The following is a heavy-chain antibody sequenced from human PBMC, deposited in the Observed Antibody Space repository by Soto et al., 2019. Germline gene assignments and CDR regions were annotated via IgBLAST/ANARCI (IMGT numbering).Heavy chain of an antibody. CDR1: GGSISGYY. D-gene: IGHD3-10*01. J-gene: IGHJ4*02. Sequence: SETLSLTCTVSGGSISGYYWSWIRQPPGKGLEWIGYIYYSGSTNYNPSLKSRVTISIDTSKNQFSLKLSSVTAADTAVYYCARDTNGSGSPGLDYWGQGTLVTVSS. CDR3: ARDTNGSGSPGLDY. V-gene: IGHV4-59*01. CDR2: IYYSGST.